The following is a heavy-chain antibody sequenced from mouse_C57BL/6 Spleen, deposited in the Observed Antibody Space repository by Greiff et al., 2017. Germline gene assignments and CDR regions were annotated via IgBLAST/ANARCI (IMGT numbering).Heavy chain of an antibody. D-gene: IGHD1-1*01. CDR3: ARVLLLYAMDY. J-gene: IGHJ4*01. Sequence: EVMLVESEGGLVQPGSSMKPSCTASGFTFSDYYMAWVRQVPEKGLEWVANINYDGSSTYYLDSLKSRFIISRDNAKNILYLQMSSLKSEDTATYYCARVLLLYAMDYWGQGTSVTVSS. V-gene: IGHV5-16*01. CDR2: INYDGSST. CDR1: GFTFSDYY.